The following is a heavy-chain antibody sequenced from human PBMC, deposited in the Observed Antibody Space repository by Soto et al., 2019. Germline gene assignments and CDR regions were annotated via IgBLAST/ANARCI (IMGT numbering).Heavy chain of an antibody. D-gene: IGHD5-12*01. J-gene: IGHJ4*02. V-gene: IGHV1-18*01. CDR1: GYTFTNYG. CDR3: AKSSELWWLRARDFVFDY. CDR2: ISAYNGNT. Sequence: GASVKVSCKASGYTFTNYGISWVRQAPGQGLEWMGWISAYNGNTNYAQKFQGRVTMTRDTSTSTVYMELSSLRSEDTAVYYCAKSSELWWLRARDFVFDYWGQGTLVTVSS.